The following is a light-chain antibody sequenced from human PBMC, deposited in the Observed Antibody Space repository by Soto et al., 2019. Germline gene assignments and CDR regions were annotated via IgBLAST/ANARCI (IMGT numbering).Light chain of an antibody. CDR1: QNISPW. Sequence: DIQMTQSPSTLFASVGDRVTIACRASQNISPWLAWYQQKPGKAPKLLIYGASSLEGGVPSRFSGSGSGRDFTLTISSLLPDDFATYYCQQYSNSVTFDQGTKVEIK. CDR3: QQYSNSVT. CDR2: GAS. V-gene: IGKV1-5*01. J-gene: IGKJ1*01.